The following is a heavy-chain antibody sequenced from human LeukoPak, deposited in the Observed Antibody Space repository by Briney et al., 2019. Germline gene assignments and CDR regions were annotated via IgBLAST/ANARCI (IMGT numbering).Heavy chain of an antibody. CDR2: IKQDGGEK. Sequence: GRSLRLSCAASGFTFSSYWMSWVRQAPGKGLEWVANIKQDGGEKHYVDSVKGRFTISRDNAKNSLYLQMNSLRAEDTAVYYCARDPGGARIDYWGQGTLVTVSS. J-gene: IGHJ4*02. CDR1: GFTFSSYW. V-gene: IGHV3-7*01. D-gene: IGHD1-26*01. CDR3: ARDPGGARIDY.